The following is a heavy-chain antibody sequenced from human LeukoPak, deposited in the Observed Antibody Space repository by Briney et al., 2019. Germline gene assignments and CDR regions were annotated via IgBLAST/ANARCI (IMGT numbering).Heavy chain of an antibody. CDR3: ARDPTSSWETAFDI. Sequence: GGSLRLSCAPSGFTFNTYTMNWVRQPQGKGRKGVSSISSGTSYIYYADSVKGRFTISRDNAKNSLYLQMNSLRAEDTAVYYCARDPTSSWETAFDIWGQGTMVTVSS. CDR1: GFTFNTYT. D-gene: IGHD1-26*01. J-gene: IGHJ3*02. V-gene: IGHV3-21*01. CDR2: ISSGTSYI.